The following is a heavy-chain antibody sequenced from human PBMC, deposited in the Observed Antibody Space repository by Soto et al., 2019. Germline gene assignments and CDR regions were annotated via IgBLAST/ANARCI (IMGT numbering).Heavy chain of an antibody. V-gene: IGHV1-3*01. CDR2: INAGNGNT. J-gene: IGHJ4*02. CDR3: ARDLGYALPDY. CDR1: GYTFTSYA. D-gene: IGHD2-15*01. Sequence: GASVKVSCKASGYTFTSYAMHWVRQAPGQRLEWMGWINAGNGNTKYSQKFQGRVTITRDTSASTAYMELSSLRSEDTAMYYCARDLGYALPDYWGQGTLVIVYS.